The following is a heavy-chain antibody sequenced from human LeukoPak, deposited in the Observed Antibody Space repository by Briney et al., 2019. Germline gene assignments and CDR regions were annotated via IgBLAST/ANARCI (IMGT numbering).Heavy chain of an antibody. CDR3: ARHVTVFTFVDY. D-gene: IGHD2/OR15-2a*01. Sequence: SETLSLTCTVSGGSISSYYWSWIRQPPGKGLEWIGYIYYSGSTNYNPSLKSRVTISVDTSKNQFSLKLSSVTAADTAVYYCARHVTVFTFVDYWGQGTLVTVSS. J-gene: IGHJ4*02. CDR2: IYYSGST. V-gene: IGHV4-59*08. CDR1: GGSISSYY.